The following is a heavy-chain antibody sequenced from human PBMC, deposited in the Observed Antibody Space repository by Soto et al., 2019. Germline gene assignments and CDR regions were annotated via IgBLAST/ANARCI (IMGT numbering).Heavy chain of an antibody. J-gene: IGHJ6*03. CDR1: GFTVSSNY. V-gene: IGHV3-53*01. D-gene: IGHD6-6*01. Sequence: GGSLRLSCAASGFTVSSNYMSWVRQAPGKGLEWVSVIYSGGSTYYADSVKGRFTISRDNSKNTLYLQMNSLRAEDTAVYYCARERRVDSSSSYYYYYMDVWGKGTTVTVSS. CDR3: ARERRVDSSSSYYYYYMDV. CDR2: IYSGGST.